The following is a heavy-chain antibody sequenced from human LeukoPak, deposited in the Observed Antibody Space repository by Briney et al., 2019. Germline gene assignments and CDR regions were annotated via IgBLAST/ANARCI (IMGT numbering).Heavy chain of an antibody. J-gene: IGHJ4*02. CDR3: ARSAGWWSLDY. Sequence: SETLSLTCAVSGDSISTRNWWNWVRQPPGKGLDWIGEISHGGSTKYNPSLKNRVTISKDDSKNEFSLKLNSVTAADTAVYFCARSAGWWSLDYWGQGALVTVST. D-gene: IGHD2-8*02. V-gene: IGHV4-4*02. CDR1: GDSISTRNW. CDR2: ISHGGST.